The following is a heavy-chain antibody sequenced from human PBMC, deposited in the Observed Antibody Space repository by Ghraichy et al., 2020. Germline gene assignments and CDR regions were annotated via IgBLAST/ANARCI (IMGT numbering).Heavy chain of an antibody. Sequence: QTLSLTCTFSGFSLSTSGMCVSWIRQPPGKALEWLARIDWDDDKYYSTSLKTRLTISKDTSKNQVVLTMTNMDPVDTATYYCARIRLSVPADHYYYYYYMDVWGKGTTVTVSS. J-gene: IGHJ6*03. CDR1: GFSLSTSGMC. V-gene: IGHV2-70*11. D-gene: IGHD2-2*01. CDR3: ARIRLSVPADHYYYYYYMDV. CDR2: IDWDDDK.